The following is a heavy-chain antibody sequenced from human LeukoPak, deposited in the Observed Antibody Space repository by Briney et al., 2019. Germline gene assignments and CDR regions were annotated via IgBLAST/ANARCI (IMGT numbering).Heavy chain of an antibody. Sequence: PSETLSLTCAVYGGSFSGYYWSWIRQPPGKGLEWIGEINHSGSTNYNPSLKSRVTISVDTSKNQFSLKLSSVTAADTAVYYCGRSIAARGGVDYWGRGPLVTVSS. CDR3: GRSIAARGGVDY. D-gene: IGHD6-6*01. CDR2: INHSGST. V-gene: IGHV4-34*01. J-gene: IGHJ4*02. CDR1: GGSFSGYY.